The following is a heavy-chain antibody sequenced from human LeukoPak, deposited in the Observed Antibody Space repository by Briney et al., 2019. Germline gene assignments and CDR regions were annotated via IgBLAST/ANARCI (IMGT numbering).Heavy chain of an antibody. CDR1: GGSISRNEYY. V-gene: IGHV4-39*01. CDR3: ARGPRIAARPFDY. CDR2: ISYGGST. J-gene: IGHJ4*02. Sequence: SETLSLTCAVSGGSISRNEYYWGWIRQPPGKGLEWIGSISYGGSTFCNPSLKSRVTISVDASKSQFSLKLSSVTAADTAVYYCARGPRIAARPFDYWGQGTLVTVSS. D-gene: IGHD6-6*01.